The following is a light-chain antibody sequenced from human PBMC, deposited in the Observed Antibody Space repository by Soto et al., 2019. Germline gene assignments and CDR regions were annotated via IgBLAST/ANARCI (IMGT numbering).Light chain of an antibody. CDR3: MQALQTPLT. CDR2: LGS. CDR1: QSLLHSNGYNY. J-gene: IGKJ4*01. Sequence: DIVMTQSPLSLPVTPGEPASISCRSSQSLLHSNGYNYLDWYLQKPGQSPQLLIYLGSNRASGVPDRFSGSGSGTDFTLKISRVEAEDVGVYYCMQALQTPLTFGGGPNVEIK. V-gene: IGKV2-28*01.